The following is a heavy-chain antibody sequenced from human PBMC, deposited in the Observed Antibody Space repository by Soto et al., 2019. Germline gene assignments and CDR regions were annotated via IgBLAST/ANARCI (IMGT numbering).Heavy chain of an antibody. CDR1: GYTFTSYA. Sequence: ASVKVSCKASGYTFTSYAMHWVLQATGQGLEWMGWMNPNNGNTGYAQKFQGRVTMTRNTSISTAYMELSSLRSEDTAGDYCARGPHPYFNYFCGQGTLVIVSS. V-gene: IGHV1-8*02. CDR2: MNPNNGNT. D-gene: IGHD2-8*01. CDR3: ARGPHPYFNYF. J-gene: IGHJ4*02.